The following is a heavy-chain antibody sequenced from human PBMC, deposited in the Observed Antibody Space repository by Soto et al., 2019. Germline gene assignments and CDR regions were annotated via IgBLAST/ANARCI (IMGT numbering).Heavy chain of an antibody. V-gene: IGHV4-59*01. CDR1: GGSISSYY. Sequence: SETLSLTCTVSGGSISSYYWSWIRQPPGKGLEWIGYIYYSGSTNYNPSLKSRVTISVDTSKNQFSLKLSSVTAADTAVYYCARGMNIVATIFDYWGQGTLVTVSS. D-gene: IGHD5-12*01. CDR2: IYYSGST. J-gene: IGHJ4*02. CDR3: ARGMNIVATIFDY.